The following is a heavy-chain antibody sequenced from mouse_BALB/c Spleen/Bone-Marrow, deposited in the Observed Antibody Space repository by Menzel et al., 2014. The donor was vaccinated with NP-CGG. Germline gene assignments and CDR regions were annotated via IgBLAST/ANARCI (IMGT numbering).Heavy chain of an antibody. V-gene: IGHV14-3*02. CDR1: GFNIKDTY. D-gene: IGHD1-1*01. Sequence: EVMLVESGAELVKPGASVKLSCTASGFNIKDTYMHWVMQRPEQGLEWIGRIDPANGNTKYDPKFQGKATITADTSSNTAYLQLSSLTSEDTAVYYCARYRYYGSSYAMDYWGRGTSVTVSS. CDR3: ARYRYYGSSYAMDY. J-gene: IGHJ4*01. CDR2: IDPANGNT.